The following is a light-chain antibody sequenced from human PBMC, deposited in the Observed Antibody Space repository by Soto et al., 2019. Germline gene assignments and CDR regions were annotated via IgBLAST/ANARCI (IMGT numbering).Light chain of an antibody. CDR2: AAS. Sequence: DIQMTQSPSSLSASVGDRVTITCRASQGISTYLAWYQQKPGKVPQNLIYAASTLQSGVPSRFSGSGSGTDFTLTISSLQPEDVATYYCQQYYTAPETFGQGTKVEIK. CDR1: QGISTY. V-gene: IGKV1-27*01. J-gene: IGKJ1*01. CDR3: QQYYTAPET.